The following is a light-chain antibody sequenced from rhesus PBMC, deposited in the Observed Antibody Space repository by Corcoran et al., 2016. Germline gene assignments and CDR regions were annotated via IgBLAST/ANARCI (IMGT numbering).Light chain of an antibody. CDR1: QSLLHSGGKTY. CDR3: MQGLQLPYS. J-gene: IGKJ2*01. V-gene: IGKV2S15*01. CDR2: DVS. Sequence: DIVMTQTPLSLPVTPGEPASFFCRSSQSLLHSGGKTYLYWYLQKPGHSPQVLIHDVSNRASGVPDRFRGSGSGTDFTMKISRVEAEDVVVYYCMQGLQLPYSFGRGTKEEIK.